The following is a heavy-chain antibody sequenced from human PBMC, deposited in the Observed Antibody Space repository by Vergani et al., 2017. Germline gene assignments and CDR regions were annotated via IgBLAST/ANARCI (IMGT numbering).Heavy chain of an antibody. CDR2: ISSSSSYI. CDR1: GFTFSSYS. D-gene: IGHD3-3*01. J-gene: IGHJ4*02. Sequence: EVQLVESGGGLVKPGGSLRLSCAASGFTFSSYSMNWVRQAPGKGLEWVSSISSSSSYIYYADSVKGRFTISRDNAKNSLYLQMNSLRAEDTAVCYCARETGATIFGVVVSSLDYWGQGTLVTVSS. V-gene: IGHV3-21*01. CDR3: ARETGATIFGVVVSSLDY.